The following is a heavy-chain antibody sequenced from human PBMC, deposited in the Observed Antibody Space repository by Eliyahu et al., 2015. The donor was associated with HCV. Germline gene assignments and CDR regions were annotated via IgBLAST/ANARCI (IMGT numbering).Heavy chain of an antibody. CDR3: AREWGERSHYFVY. J-gene: IGHJ4*02. D-gene: IGHD3-16*01. CDR2: ITPIFGTA. Sequence: QVQLVQSGAEVKKPGSSVKVSCKASGGTFSSYAISWVRQAPGQGLEWMGGITPIFGTANYXENFQGRVTITADESTSTAYMEVSSLRSEDTAVYYCAREWGERSHYFVYWGQGTLVTVSS. CDR1: GGTFSSYA. V-gene: IGHV1-69*01.